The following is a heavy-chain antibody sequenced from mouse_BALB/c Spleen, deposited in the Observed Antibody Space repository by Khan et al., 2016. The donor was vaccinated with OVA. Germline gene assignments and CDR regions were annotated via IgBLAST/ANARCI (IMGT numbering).Heavy chain of an antibody. D-gene: IGHD2-4*01. CDR2: INYSGNT. J-gene: IGHJ3*01. V-gene: IGHV3-2*02. CDR3: TRKDYYDYDPFPY. Sequence: VQLVESGPGLVKPSQSLSLTCTVTGYSITSEYAWNWIRQFPGNELEWMGYINYSGNTRYNPSLKSRISITRDTSKNQFFLQLTSVTTEDTATYYGTRKDYYDYDPFPYWGQGTLVTVS. CDR1: GYSITSEYA.